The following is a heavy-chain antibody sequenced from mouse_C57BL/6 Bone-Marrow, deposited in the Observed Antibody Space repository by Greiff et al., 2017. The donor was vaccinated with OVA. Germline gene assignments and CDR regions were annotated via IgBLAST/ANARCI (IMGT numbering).Heavy chain of an antibody. J-gene: IGHJ2*01. CDR1: GYAFSSSW. CDR3: ARFTTVGYYFDY. Sequence: VQLQQSGPELVKPGASVKISCKASGYAFSSSWMNWVKQRPGKGLEWIGRIYPGDGDTNYNGKFKGKATLTADKSSSTAYMQLSSLTSEDSAVYFCARFTTVGYYFDYWGQGTTLTVSS. CDR2: IYPGDGDT. D-gene: IGHD1-1*01. V-gene: IGHV1-82*01.